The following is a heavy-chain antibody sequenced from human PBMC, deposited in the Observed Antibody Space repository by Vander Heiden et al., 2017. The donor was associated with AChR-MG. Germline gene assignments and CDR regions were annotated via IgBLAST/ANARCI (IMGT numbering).Heavy chain of an antibody. Sequence: QVQLQESGPGLAKPSQTLSLTCTVSGGSISRGEYYWSWIRQPPGKGLEWIGYINDSWSTYYNPSLKSRVTISVDTSKNQFSLKLSSVTAADTAVYYCARIYGDYGRGWYFDLWGRGTLVTVSS. V-gene: IGHV4-30-4*01. CDR1: GGSISRGEYY. CDR3: ARIYGDYGRGWYFDL. CDR2: INDSWST. D-gene: IGHD4-17*01. J-gene: IGHJ2*01.